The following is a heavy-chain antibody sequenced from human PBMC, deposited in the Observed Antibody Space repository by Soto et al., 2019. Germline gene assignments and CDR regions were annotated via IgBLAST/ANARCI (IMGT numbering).Heavy chain of an antibody. CDR3: AKDRYCSSTSCPDAFDI. CDR2: IWYDGNSK. Sequence: GGSLRLSCAASGFTFTSYGMHWVRQAPGKGLEWVAGIWYDGNSKYYEDSVKGRFTISRDNSKNTLYLEMNSLRAEDTAVYYCAKDRYCSSTSCPDAFDIWGQGTMVTVSS. D-gene: IGHD2-2*01. J-gene: IGHJ3*02. V-gene: IGHV3-33*03. CDR1: GFTFTSYG.